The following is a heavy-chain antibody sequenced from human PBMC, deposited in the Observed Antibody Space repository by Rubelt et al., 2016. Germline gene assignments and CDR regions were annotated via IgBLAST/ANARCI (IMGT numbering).Heavy chain of an antibody. Sequence: GRGLEWVSYISSSSSTIYYADSVKGRFTISRDNAKNSLYLQMNSLRDEDTAVYYCARDQAGTRSGWGQGTLVTVSS. CDR3: ARDQAGTRSG. V-gene: IGHV3-48*02. CDR2: ISSSSSTI. J-gene: IGHJ4*02. D-gene: IGHD1-7*01.